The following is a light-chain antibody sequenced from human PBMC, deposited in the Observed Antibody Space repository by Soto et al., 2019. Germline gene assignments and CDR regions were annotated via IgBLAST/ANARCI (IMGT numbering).Light chain of an antibody. Sequence: DIQMIQSPSSLSASVGDRVTITSQASPEFSNYLHWYQQKPGKAPKLLIYDASNLERGVPSSFSERGSGIDFTFTISSLQPEDLATYSCQKYDHLTRTFGRGTKVQIK. V-gene: IGKV1-33*01. CDR1: PEFSNY. J-gene: IGKJ1*01. CDR2: DAS. CDR3: QKYDHLTRT.